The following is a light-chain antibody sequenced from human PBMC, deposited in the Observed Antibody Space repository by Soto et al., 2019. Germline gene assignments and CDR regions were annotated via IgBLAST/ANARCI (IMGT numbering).Light chain of an antibody. CDR1: QSLSSNY. V-gene: IGKV3-20*01. J-gene: IGKJ1*01. Sequence: EIVLTQSPGTLSLSPGERATLSCRASQSLSSNYLAWYQQKPGQAPRLLIYAASSRATGIPDRFSGSGSGADFTLTISRLEPDDSALYYCQRFVDSHPRWTVGQGTKVDIK. CDR2: AAS. CDR3: QRFVDSHPRWT.